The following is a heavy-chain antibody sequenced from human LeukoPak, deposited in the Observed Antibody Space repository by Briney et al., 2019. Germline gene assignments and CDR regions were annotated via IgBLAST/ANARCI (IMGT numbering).Heavy chain of an antibody. D-gene: IGHD6-6*01. CDR2: INHSGST. Sequence: PSETLSLTCAVYGGSFSGYYWSWIRQPPGKGLEWIGEINHSGSTNYNPSLKSRVTISVDTSKNQFSLKLSSVTAADTAVYYCARGISSSSLDYYYYYMDVWGKGTTVTVSS. CDR1: GGSFSGYY. V-gene: IGHV4-34*01. CDR3: ARGISSSSLDYYYYYMDV. J-gene: IGHJ6*03.